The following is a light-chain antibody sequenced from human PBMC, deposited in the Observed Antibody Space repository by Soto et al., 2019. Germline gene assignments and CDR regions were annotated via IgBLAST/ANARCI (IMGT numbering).Light chain of an antibody. Sequence: EVVLTQSPVTLSLSPGERATLSCRASQSFRGLLAWYQQKPGQAPRLLIYDAYNRATGIPPRFSGSGSGTDFTLTISSLEPEDSAVYYCQQYGSSLYTFGQGTKVEIK. CDR1: QSFRGL. J-gene: IGKJ2*01. V-gene: IGKV3-11*01. CDR3: QQYGSSLYT. CDR2: DAY.